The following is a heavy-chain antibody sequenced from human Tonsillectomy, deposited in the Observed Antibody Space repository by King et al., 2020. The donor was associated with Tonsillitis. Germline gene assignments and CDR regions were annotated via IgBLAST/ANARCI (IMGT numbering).Heavy chain of an antibody. J-gene: IGHJ4*02. CDR3: VRDNWGMHD. CDR2: INNDGSGT. CDR1: GFIFSNYW. D-gene: IGHD7-27*01. V-gene: IGHV3-74*01. Sequence: VQLVESGGGLVQPGGSLTLSCAASGFIFSNYWMHWVRQGPGKGLEWVAHINNDGSGTTYADSVKGRFTISRDNAKSTLLLQMNSLRDEDMAVYYCVRDNWGMHDWGQGTLIPVSS.